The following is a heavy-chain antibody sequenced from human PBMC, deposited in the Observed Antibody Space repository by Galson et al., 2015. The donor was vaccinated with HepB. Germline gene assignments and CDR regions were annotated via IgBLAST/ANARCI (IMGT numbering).Heavy chain of an antibody. V-gene: IGHV3-7*03. J-gene: IGHJ4*02. CDR1: GFTFSSYW. D-gene: IGHD3-16*01. CDR3: ARARNDNVWRRGYFDF. Sequence: SLRLSCAASGFTFSSYWMTWVRQAPGKGLEWVANIRQDGSEKYYADSVKGRLTNSRDNAKNSLDLQMDSLRAEDTAVYYCARARNDNVWRRGYFDFWGQGTLVTVSS. CDR2: IRQDGSEK.